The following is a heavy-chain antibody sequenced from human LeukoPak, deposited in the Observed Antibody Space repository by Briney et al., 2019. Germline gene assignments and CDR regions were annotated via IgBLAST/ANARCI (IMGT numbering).Heavy chain of an antibody. CDR1: GFTFSSYA. V-gene: IGHV3-23*01. D-gene: IGHD3-10*01. J-gene: IGHJ4*02. CDR3: ATAYYGSGSYYKREYFFDY. Sequence: GGSLRLSCAASGFTFSSYAMSWVRQAPGKGLEWVSAISGSGGSTYYADSVKGRFTISRDNSKNTLYLQMNSLRAEDTAVYYCATAYYGSGSYYKREYFFDYWGQGTLVTVSS. CDR2: ISGSGGST.